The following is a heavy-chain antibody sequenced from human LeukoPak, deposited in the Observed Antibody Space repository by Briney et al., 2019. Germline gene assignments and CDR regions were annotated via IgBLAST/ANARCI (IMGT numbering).Heavy chain of an antibody. CDR3: ARAYGSGSYYRPSAGGGY. Sequence: ASVKVSCKASGYTFTSYYMHWVRQAPGQGLEWMGIINPSGGSTSYAPKFQGRVTMTRDTSTSTVYMELSSLRSEDTAVYYCARAYGSGSYYRPSAGGGYWGQGTLVTVSS. V-gene: IGHV1-46*01. CDR1: GYTFTSYY. CDR2: INPSGGST. J-gene: IGHJ4*02. D-gene: IGHD3-10*01.